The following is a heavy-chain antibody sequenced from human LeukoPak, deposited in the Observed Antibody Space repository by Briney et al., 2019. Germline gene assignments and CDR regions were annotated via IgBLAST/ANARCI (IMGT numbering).Heavy chain of an antibody. J-gene: IGHJ3*02. CDR1: GYTFTDYY. CDR2: ISTYNSNT. Sequence: ASVKVSCKASGYTFTDYYIHWVRQAPGQGLAWMGWISTYNSNTHYAQKLQGRVTMTTDASTSTAYMELRSLRSDDTAVYYCARGIPPGDAFDIWGQGTMVTVSS. V-gene: IGHV1-18*04. D-gene: IGHD2-2*02. CDR3: ARGIPPGDAFDI.